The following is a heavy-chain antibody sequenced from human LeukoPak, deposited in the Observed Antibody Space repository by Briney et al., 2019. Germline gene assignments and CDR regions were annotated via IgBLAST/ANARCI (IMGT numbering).Heavy chain of an antibody. J-gene: IGHJ3*02. CDR2: INHSGST. Sequence: SETLSLTCAVYGGSFSGYYWGWIRQPPGKGLEWIGEINHSGSTNYNPSLKSRVTISVDTSKNQFSLKLSSVTAADTAVYYCASWDGYNSRAFDIWGQGTMVTVSS. CDR1: GGSFSGYY. D-gene: IGHD5-24*01. V-gene: IGHV4-34*01. CDR3: ASWDGYNSRAFDI.